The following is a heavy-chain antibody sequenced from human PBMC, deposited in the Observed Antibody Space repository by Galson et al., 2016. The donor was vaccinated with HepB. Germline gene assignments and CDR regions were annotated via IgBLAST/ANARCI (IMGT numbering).Heavy chain of an antibody. D-gene: IGHD6-13*01. V-gene: IGHV3-7*02. CDR1: EFTFSAYS. Sequence: LRLSCAASEFTFSAYSMTWVRQIPGKGLEWVAYINQDGSEKDYVDSVKGRFTISRDNAKNALYFQMDSLRVEDTAVYYCAEGGWSSSWYWRNWGQGTLVTVSS. J-gene: IGHJ4*02. CDR3: AEGGWSSSWYWRN. CDR2: INQDGSEK.